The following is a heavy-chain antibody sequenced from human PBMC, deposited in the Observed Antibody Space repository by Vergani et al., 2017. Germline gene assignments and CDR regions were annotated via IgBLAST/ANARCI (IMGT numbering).Heavy chain of an antibody. D-gene: IGHD4-17*01. J-gene: IGHJ3*02. CDR1: SFSVSSHY. Sequence: LVESGGGLVQPGGSLRLSCAASSFSVSSHYMTWVRQAPGKGLEWVSTINIGGRTSYADSVKGRLTLTRDDSKNTLHLQMNSLRPEDTAVYYCARGMTTETTDLDGFYIWGQGTMVSVSS. CDR2: INIGGRT. CDR3: ARGMTTETTDLDGFYI. V-gene: IGHV3-66*02.